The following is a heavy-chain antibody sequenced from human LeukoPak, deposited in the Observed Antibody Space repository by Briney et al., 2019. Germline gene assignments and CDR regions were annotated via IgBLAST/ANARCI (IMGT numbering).Heavy chain of an antibody. Sequence: PGGSLRLSCAGTGFTFSSYNMNWVRQAPGKGLEWVSFISSSGSYIYYADSVRGRFTISRDNAENSLYLQMNSLRAEDTAVYYCARGADCSSTSCYKGDWFDPWGQGTLVTVSS. CDR2: ISSSGSYI. D-gene: IGHD2-2*02. V-gene: IGHV3-21*01. CDR3: ARGADCSSTSCYKGDWFDP. CDR1: GFTFSSYN. J-gene: IGHJ5*02.